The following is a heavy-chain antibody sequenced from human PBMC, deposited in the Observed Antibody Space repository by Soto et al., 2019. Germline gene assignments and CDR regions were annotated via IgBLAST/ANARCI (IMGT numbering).Heavy chain of an antibody. J-gene: IGHJ6*02. V-gene: IGHV6-1*01. CDR1: GDSVSSNTAA. D-gene: IGHD2-2*01. CDR2: TYYRSNWRH. Sequence: PSQTLSLTCAISGDSVSSNTAAWNWIRSSPSRGLEWLGRTYYRSNWRHDYAVSVKSRITVNPDTSKNHFSLQLNSVTPDDTAVYYCARVYCISTSCYLGQDYYYGMDVWGQGTTVTVSS. CDR3: ARVYCISTSCYLGQDYYYGMDV.